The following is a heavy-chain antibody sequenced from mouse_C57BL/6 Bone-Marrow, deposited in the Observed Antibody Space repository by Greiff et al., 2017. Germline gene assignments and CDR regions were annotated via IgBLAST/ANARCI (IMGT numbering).Heavy chain of an antibody. CDR1: GFSLSTFGMG. V-gene: IGHV8-8*01. D-gene: IGHD1-1*01. Sequence: QVTLKVSGPGILQPSQTLSLTCSFSGFSLSTFGMGVGWIRQPSGKGLEWLAHIWWDDDKYYNPALKSRLTSSKDTSTNQVFLKRANVDTADTATYYGARIGSTVVSYYYAMDYWGQGTSVTVSS. J-gene: IGHJ4*01. CDR3: ARIGSTVVSYYYAMDY. CDR2: IWWDDDK.